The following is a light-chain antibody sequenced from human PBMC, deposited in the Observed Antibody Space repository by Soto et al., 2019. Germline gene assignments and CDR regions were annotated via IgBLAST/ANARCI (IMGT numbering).Light chain of an antibody. CDR3: QQRSNGPLT. V-gene: IGKV3-11*01. Sequence: EIVLTQSPATLSLSPGERAALSCRASQSVSSHLAWYQQKPGQAPRLLIYDASNRATGIPARFSGSGSGTDFTLIISSLEPEDLAVYYCQQRSNGPLTSGGGTKVEIK. J-gene: IGKJ4*01. CDR1: QSVSSH. CDR2: DAS.